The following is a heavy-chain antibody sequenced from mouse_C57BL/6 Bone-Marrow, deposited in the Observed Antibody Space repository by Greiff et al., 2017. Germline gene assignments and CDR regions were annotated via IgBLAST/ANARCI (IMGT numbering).Heavy chain of an antibody. V-gene: IGHV1-69*01. J-gene: IGHJ3*01. Sequence: QVQLQQPGAELVMPGASVKLSCKASGYTFTSYWMHWVKQRPGQGLEWIGEIDPSDSYTNYNQKFKGKSTLTVDKSSSTAYMQLSSLTSEDSAVYYCAREKGYYGSSSWFAYWGQGTLVTVSA. CDR1: GYTFTSYW. D-gene: IGHD1-1*01. CDR3: AREKGYYGSSSWFAY. CDR2: IDPSDSYT.